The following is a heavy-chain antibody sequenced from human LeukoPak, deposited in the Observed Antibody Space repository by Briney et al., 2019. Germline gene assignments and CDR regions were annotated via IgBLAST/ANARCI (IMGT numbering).Heavy chain of an antibody. Sequence: SETLSLTCTVSGGSISSYYWSWIRQPPGKGLEWIGYIYYSGSTNYNPSLKSRVTISVDTSKNQFSLKLSSVTAADTAVYYCARAANYYESSGYQIVGAFDIWGQGTMVTVSS. CDR2: IYYSGST. CDR1: GGSISSYY. J-gene: IGHJ3*02. CDR3: ARAANYYESSGYQIVGAFDI. D-gene: IGHD3-22*01. V-gene: IGHV4-59*01.